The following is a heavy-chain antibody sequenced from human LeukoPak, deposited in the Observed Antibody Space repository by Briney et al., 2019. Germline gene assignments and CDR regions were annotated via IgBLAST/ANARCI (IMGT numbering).Heavy chain of an antibody. CDR1: GFTFSSYS. J-gene: IGHJ6*02. D-gene: IGHD6-19*01. CDR3: ARGAPGIAVAGTKGYYYYGMDV. CDR2: ISSSSSYI. Sequence: GGSLRLSCAASGFTFSSYSMNWVRQAPGKGLEWVSSISSSSSYIYHADSVKGRFTISRDNAKNSLYLQMNSLRAEDTAVYYCARGAPGIAVAGTKGYYYYGMDVWGQGTTVTVSS. V-gene: IGHV3-21*01.